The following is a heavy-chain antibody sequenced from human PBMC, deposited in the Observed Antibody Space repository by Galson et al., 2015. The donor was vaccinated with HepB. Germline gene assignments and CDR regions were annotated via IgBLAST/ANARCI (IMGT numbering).Heavy chain of an antibody. CDR3: ARGVYSSSWYVGY. Sequence: ETLSLTCTVSGGSISSSSYYWGWIRQPPGKGLEWIGSIYYSGSTYYNPSLKSRVTISVDTSKNQFSLKLSSVTAADTAVYYCARGVYSSSWYVGYWGQGTLVTVSS. D-gene: IGHD6-13*01. CDR1: GGSISSSSYY. CDR2: IYYSGST. V-gene: IGHV4-39*01. J-gene: IGHJ4*02.